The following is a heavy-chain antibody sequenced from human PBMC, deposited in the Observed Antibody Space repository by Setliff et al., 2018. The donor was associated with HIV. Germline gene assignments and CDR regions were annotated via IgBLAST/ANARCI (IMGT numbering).Heavy chain of an antibody. J-gene: IGHJ6*02. CDR3: ARGWSSSSGDYYYYGMDV. Sequence: GASVKVSCKASGYTFTSYGISWVRQAPGKGLEWMGGFDPEDGETISAQKFQGRVTMTRDTSISTAYMELSRLRSDDTAVYYCARGWSSSSGDYYYYGMDVWGQGTTVTVSS. D-gene: IGHD6-6*01. CDR2: FDPEDGET. CDR1: GYTFTSYG. V-gene: IGHV1-18*01.